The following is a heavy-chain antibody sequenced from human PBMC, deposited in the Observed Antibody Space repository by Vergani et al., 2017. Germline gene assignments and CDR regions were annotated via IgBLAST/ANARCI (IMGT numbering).Heavy chain of an antibody. CDR2: IHSSGTT. CDR1: GGSITSGSFY. D-gene: IGHD7-27*01. Sequence: QVQLHESGPGLVKPSQTLSLTCTVSGGSITSGSFYWSWIRQPAGKGLEWIGRIHSSGTTNYKPSLKSRVTMSIDTSKNQFSLKLTSVTAADTAVYYCATGAGPFDIWGQGTLVTVSS. CDR3: ATGAGPFDI. J-gene: IGHJ4*02. V-gene: IGHV4-61*02.